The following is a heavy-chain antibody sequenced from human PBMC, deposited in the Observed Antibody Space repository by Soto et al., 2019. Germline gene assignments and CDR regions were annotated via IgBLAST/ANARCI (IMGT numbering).Heavy chain of an antibody. J-gene: IGHJ4*02. Sequence: VRLVESGGGLVQAGESLRLSCAASGFSFGSYWVDWIRQAPGKGLEWVASIKPDGSQRDYLDSVRGRFTISRDNAKKFLFLQMNSLRGEDTGVYYCATDRGGAAFANWGQGTLVMVSS. CDR2: IKPDGSQR. CDR3: ATDRGGAAFAN. CDR1: GFSFGSYW. V-gene: IGHV3-7*01. D-gene: IGHD2-21*01.